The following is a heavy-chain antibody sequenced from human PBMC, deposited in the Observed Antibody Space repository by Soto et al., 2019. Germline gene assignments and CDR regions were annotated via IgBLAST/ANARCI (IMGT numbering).Heavy chain of an antibody. Sequence: SETLSLTCTVSGGSISSSSYYWGWIRQPPGKGLEWIGSIYYSGSTYYNPSLKSRVTISVDTSKNQFSLKLSSVTAADTAVYYCARYYSSSSVTDYYYMDVWGKGTTVTVSS. CDR3: ARYYSSSSVTDYYYMDV. CDR2: IYYSGST. J-gene: IGHJ6*03. V-gene: IGHV4-39*01. D-gene: IGHD6-6*01. CDR1: GGSISSSSYY.